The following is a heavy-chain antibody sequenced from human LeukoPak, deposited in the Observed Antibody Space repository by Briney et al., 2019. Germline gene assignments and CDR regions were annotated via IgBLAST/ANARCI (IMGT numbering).Heavy chain of an antibody. V-gene: IGHV4-39*01. Sequence: SETQSLTCTVSGGSISSSGYYWGWIRQPPGKGLEWIGTIYYSGSTNYNPSLKSRVTISADMSKNQFSLTVTSVTAADTALYYCARPATSGTYYSAFDYWGQGTLVAVSS. CDR1: GGSISSSGYY. D-gene: IGHD3-22*01. J-gene: IGHJ4*02. CDR3: ARPATSGTYYSAFDY. CDR2: IYYSGST.